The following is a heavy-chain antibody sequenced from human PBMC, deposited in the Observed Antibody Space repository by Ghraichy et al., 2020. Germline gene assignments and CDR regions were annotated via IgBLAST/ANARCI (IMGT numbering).Heavy chain of an antibody. CDR1: GYTLTELS. CDR2: FDPEDGET. D-gene: IGHD2-2*01. Sequence: ASVKVSCKVSGYTLTELSMHWVRQAPGKGLEWMGGFDPEDGETIYAQKFQGRVTMTEDTSTDTAYMELSSLRSEDTAVYYCTALDIVVVPAAIGWFDPWGQGTLVTVSS. V-gene: IGHV1-24*01. CDR3: TALDIVVVPAAIGWFDP. J-gene: IGHJ5*02.